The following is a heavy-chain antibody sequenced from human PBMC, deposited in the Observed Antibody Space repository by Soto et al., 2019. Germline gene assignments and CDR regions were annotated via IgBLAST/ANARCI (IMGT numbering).Heavy chain of an antibody. V-gene: IGHV4-59*01. CDR2: IYYSGST. J-gene: IGHJ6*03. Sequence: PSGTLSLTCTVSGGSISSYYWSWIRQPPGKGLEWIGCIYYSGSTNYNPSLKSRVTISVDTSKNQFSLKLSSVTAADTAVYYCARNYYDFWSGEYYYMGVWGKGTTVTGSS. CDR1: GGSISSYY. D-gene: IGHD3-3*01. CDR3: ARNYYDFWSGEYYYMGV.